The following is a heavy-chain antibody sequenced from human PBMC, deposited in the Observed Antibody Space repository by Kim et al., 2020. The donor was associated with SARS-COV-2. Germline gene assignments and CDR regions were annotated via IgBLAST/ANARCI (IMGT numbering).Heavy chain of an antibody. Sequence: GGSLRLSCAASGFTFDDYAMHWVRQAPGKGLEWVSGISWNSGSIGYADSVKGRFTISRDNAKNSLYLQMNSLRAEDTALYYCAKDRNKISSAQLGYLFDYWGQGTLVTVSS. D-gene: IGHD2-2*01. J-gene: IGHJ4*02. V-gene: IGHV3-9*01. CDR3: AKDRNKISSAQLGYLFDY. CDR2: ISWNSGSI. CDR1: GFTFDDYA.